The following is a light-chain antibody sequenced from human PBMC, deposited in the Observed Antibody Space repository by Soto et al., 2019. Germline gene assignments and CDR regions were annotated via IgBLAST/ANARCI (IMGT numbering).Light chain of an antibody. Sequence: EIVLTQSPGTLSLSPGERATLSCRASQSVSSSYLAWYQQKPVQAPRLLIYGASSRATGIPDRFSGSGSGTDFTLTISRLEPEDFAVYYCQQYGSSPQSTFGGGTKVEIK. CDR3: QQYGSSPQST. V-gene: IGKV3-20*01. CDR1: QSVSSSY. J-gene: IGKJ4*01. CDR2: GAS.